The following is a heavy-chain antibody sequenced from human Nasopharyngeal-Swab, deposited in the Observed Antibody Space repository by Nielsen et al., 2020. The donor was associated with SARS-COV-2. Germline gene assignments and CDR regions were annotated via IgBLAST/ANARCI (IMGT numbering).Heavy chain of an antibody. CDR1: GGSISSSNW. CDR3: ARDGFWGLRLGELSLYLAGMDV. CDR2: IYHSGST. Sequence: SETLSLTCAVSGGSISSSNWWSWVRQPPGKGLEWIGEIYHSGSTNYNPSLKSRVTISVDKSKNQFSLKLSSVTAADTAVYYCARDGFWGLRLGELSLYLAGMDVWGQGTTVTVSS. J-gene: IGHJ6*02. V-gene: IGHV4-4*02. D-gene: IGHD3-16*02.